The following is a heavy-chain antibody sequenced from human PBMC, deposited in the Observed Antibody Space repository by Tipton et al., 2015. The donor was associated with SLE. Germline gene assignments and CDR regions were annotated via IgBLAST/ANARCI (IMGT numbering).Heavy chain of an antibody. D-gene: IGHD3-16*02. CDR2: IYTSGST. CDR3: AQAHLWGSYRYASDI. CDR1: GGSISSGSYY. J-gene: IGHJ3*02. V-gene: IGHV4-61*02. Sequence: TLSLTCTVSGGSISSGSYYWSWIRKPAGKGLEWIGRIYTSGSTNYNPSLKSRVTISVDTSKNQFSLKLSSVTAADTAVYYCAQAHLWGSYRYASDIWGQGTMFTVSS.